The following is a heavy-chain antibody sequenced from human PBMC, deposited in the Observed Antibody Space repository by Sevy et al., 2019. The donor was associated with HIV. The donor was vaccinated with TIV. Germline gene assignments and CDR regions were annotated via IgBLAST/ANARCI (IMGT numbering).Heavy chain of an antibody. CDR1: GFTFSSYV. V-gene: IGHV3-23*01. J-gene: IGHJ4*02. Sequence: GGSLRLSCTASGFTFSSYVISWVRQAPGKGLEWVSTISASGGSTYYADSVKGRFTISRDNSKKNVYLDMNSLRAEDTDIFYCAKEETTGYIWGQGTLVTVSS. D-gene: IGHD3-9*01. CDR3: AKEETTGYI. CDR2: ISASGGST.